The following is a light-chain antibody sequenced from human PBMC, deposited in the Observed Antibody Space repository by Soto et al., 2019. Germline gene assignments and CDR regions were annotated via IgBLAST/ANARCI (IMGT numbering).Light chain of an antibody. J-gene: IGLJ1*01. CDR1: SSNIGSNT. Sequence: QSVLTQPPSASATPGQGVTISCSGSSSNIGSNTVSWYQQFPGTAPKLLIYAVHQRPSGVPDRFSGSKSGTSASLAISGIQAEDEADYYCAAWDDSLIGYVFGTGTKVTVL. CDR2: AVH. CDR3: AAWDDSLIGYV. V-gene: IGLV1-44*01.